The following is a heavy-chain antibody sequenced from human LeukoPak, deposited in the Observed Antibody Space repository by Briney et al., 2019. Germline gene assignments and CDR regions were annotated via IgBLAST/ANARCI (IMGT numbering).Heavy chain of an antibody. Sequence: GGSLRLSCAASGFRFSDSGMHWVRQAPGKGLEWVSGINWNGGSTGYADSVKGRFTISRDNAKNSLYLQMNSLRAEDTALYHCARAGPTHAFDIWGQGTMVTVSS. CDR1: GFRFSDSG. J-gene: IGHJ3*02. V-gene: IGHV3-20*01. CDR3: ARAGPTHAFDI. CDR2: INWNGGST. D-gene: IGHD4-17*01.